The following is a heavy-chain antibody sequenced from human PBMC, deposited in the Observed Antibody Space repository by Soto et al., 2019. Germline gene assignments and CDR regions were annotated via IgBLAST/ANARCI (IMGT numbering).Heavy chain of an antibody. V-gene: IGHV3-23*01. CDR3: ARDWTGDTCPCLDV. CDR2: FSVSGGST. Sequence: EVQLLESGGGLVQPGGSLRLSCAAAGFTFSNYALTWVRQSPGKGLEWVSTFSVSGGSTYYADSVRGRFTISRDNSKNTLFLQMNSLRVEETAIYYCARDWTGDTCPCLDVWGQGTTVSVSS. D-gene: IGHD3-3*01. CDR1: GFTFSNYA. J-gene: IGHJ6*02.